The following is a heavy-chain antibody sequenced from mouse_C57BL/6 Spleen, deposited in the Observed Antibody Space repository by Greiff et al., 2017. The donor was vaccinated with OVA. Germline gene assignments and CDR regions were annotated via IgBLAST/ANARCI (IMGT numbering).Heavy chain of an antibody. CDR1: GFTFSDYG. J-gene: IGHJ4*01. CDR3: ARDYYGSRYYAMDY. D-gene: IGHD1-1*01. V-gene: IGHV5-17*01. CDR2: ISSGSSTI. Sequence: EVKVVESGGGLVKPGGSLKLSCAASGFTFSDYGIHWVRQAPEKGLEWVAYISSGSSTIYYADTVKGRFTISRDNAKNTLFLQMTSLRSEDTAMYYCARDYYGSRYYAMDYWGQGTSVTVSS.